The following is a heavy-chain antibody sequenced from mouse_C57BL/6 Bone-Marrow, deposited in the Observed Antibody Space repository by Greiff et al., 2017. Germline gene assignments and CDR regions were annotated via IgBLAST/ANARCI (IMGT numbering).Heavy chain of an antibody. D-gene: IGHD2-5*01. CDR3: ARDSNYVWFAY. J-gene: IGHJ3*01. CDR1: GYTFTSYW. CDR2: IDPSDSYT. V-gene: IGHV1-69*01. Sequence: VQLQQPGAELVMPGASVKLSCKASGYTFTSYWMHWVKQRPGQGLEWIGEIDPSDSYTNYNQKFKGKSTLTVDKSSSTAYMQLSSLTSEDSAVYYCARDSNYVWFAYWGQGTRVTVSA.